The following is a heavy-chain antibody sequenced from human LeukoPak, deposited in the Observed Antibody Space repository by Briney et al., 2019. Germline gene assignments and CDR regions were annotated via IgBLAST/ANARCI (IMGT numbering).Heavy chain of an antibody. D-gene: IGHD5-12*01. Sequence: PGGSLRLSCAASGFSCSTRGMSWVRQAPGKGLEWVSAISGNDESTFYADSVKGRFTISRDNSWNTLYLQLSSLSAEDSAIYYCARDRRPARTYSGLFDYWGQGTLVTVSS. CDR1: GFSCSTRG. J-gene: IGHJ4*02. CDR2: ISGNDEST. V-gene: IGHV3-23*01. CDR3: ARDRRPARTYSGLFDY.